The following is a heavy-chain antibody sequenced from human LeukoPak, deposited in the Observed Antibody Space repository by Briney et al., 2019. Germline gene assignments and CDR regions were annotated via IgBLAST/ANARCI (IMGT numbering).Heavy chain of an antibody. J-gene: IGHJ5*02. CDR1: GGSVSSGSYY. CDR2: IYYSGST. Sequence: SETLSLTCTVSGGSVSSGSYYWSWIRQPPGKGLEWIGYIYYSGSTSYNPSLKSRVTISVDTSKNQFSLKLSSVTAADTAVYYCARDMGPGEGPFDPWGQGTLVTVSS. V-gene: IGHV4-61*01. CDR3: ARDMGPGEGPFDP. D-gene: IGHD3-10*01.